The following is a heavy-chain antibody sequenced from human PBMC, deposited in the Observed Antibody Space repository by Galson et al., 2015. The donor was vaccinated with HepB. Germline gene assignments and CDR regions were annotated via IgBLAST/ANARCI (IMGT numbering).Heavy chain of an antibody. Sequence: SVKVSCKASGYTFAAHYVHWVRQAPGQGLEWMGWINPNSGGTNYAQKFQDRVTMTSDTSISTAYMELSRLRSDDTAVYYCAKDQGRTVFGVGLCYFDYWGQGTLVTVSS. CDR3: AKDQGRTVFGVGLCYFDY. CDR2: INPNSGGT. D-gene: IGHD3-3*01. V-gene: IGHV1-2*02. J-gene: IGHJ4*02. CDR1: GYTFAAHY.